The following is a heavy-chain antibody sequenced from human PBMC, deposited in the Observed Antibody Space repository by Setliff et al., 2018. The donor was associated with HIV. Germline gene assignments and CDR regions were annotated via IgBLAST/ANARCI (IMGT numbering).Heavy chain of an antibody. CDR3: ARFYGSGSYWSDY. Sequence: GASVKVSCKTSGYTFSDYGITWVRQAPGQRFEWMGWISTFNGNTNYAQKFQGRVTMTRDTSTSTVYMELRSLRSDDTALYYCARFYGSGSYWSDYWGQGTLVTVSS. CDR1: GYTFSDYG. CDR2: ISTFNGNT. D-gene: IGHD3-10*01. V-gene: IGHV1-18*01. J-gene: IGHJ4*02.